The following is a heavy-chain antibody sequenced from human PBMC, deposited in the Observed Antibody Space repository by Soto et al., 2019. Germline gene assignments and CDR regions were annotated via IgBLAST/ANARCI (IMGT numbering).Heavy chain of an antibody. D-gene: IGHD5-18*01. CDR2: ISYDGSNK. CDR3: ARGLGYSYGNDTFSPVYWFGY. Sequence: GGSLRLSCAASGFTFSSYAMHWVRQAPGKGLEWVAVISYDGSNKYYADSVKGRFTISRDNSKNTLYLQMNSLRAEDTAVYYGARGLGYSYGNDTFSPVYWFGYRGQGTLVTLSS. J-gene: IGHJ4*02. CDR1: GFTFSSYA. V-gene: IGHV3-30-3*01.